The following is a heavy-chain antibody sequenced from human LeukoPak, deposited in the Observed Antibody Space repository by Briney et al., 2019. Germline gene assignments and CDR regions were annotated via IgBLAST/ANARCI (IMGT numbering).Heavy chain of an antibody. D-gene: IGHD3-3*01. CDR3: ARDGREGDFWSGHTTGNT. Sequence: PSETLSLTCTVSGGSISSCYWSWIRQPAGKGLEWIGRIYTSGSTNYNPSLKSRVTMSVDTSKNQFSLKLSSVTAADTAVYYCARDGREGDFWSGHTTGNTWGQGTLVTVSS. V-gene: IGHV4-4*07. CDR1: GGSISSCY. J-gene: IGHJ5*02. CDR2: IYTSGST.